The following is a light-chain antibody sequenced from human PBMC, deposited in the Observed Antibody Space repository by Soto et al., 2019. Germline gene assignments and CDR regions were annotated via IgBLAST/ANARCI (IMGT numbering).Light chain of an antibody. Sequence: DIPMTQSPSSLSASVGDRVTITSRASQGIRDALGWYQQKPGKAPKRLIYAASSLQSGVPSRFSGSGSGTEFTLTISSLQPEVFATYYCLQHNSYPQTSGQGTKVEIK. J-gene: IGKJ1*01. V-gene: IGKV1-17*01. CDR1: QGIRDA. CDR2: AAS. CDR3: LQHNSYPQT.